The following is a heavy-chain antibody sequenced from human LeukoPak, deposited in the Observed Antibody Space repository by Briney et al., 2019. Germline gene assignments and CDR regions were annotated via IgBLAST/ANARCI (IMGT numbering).Heavy chain of an antibody. CDR2: IYPGDSDT. J-gene: IGHJ3*02. D-gene: IGHD1-14*01. CDR1: GYSFTSYW. Sequence: GESLKISCKGSGYSFTSYWIGWVRQMPGKGLEWMGIIYPGDSDTRYSPSFQGQVTISADKSISTAYLQWSSLKASDTAMYYCARLERSYAPGRGDAFDIWGQGTMVTVSS. CDR3: ARLERSYAPGRGDAFDI. V-gene: IGHV5-51*01.